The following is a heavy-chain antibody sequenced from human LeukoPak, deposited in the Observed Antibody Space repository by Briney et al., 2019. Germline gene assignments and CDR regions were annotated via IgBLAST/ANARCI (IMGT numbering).Heavy chain of an antibody. J-gene: IGHJ6*03. V-gene: IGHV4-34*01. CDR1: GGSFSGYY. CDR2: INHSGST. Sequence: SETLSLTCAVYGGSFSGYYWSWIRQPPGKGLEWIGEINHSGSTNYNPSLKSRVTISVDTSKNQFFLKLSSVTAADTAVYYCARGGDYYYYYYMDVWGKGTTVTVS. D-gene: IGHD3-10*01. CDR3: ARGGDYYYYYYMDV.